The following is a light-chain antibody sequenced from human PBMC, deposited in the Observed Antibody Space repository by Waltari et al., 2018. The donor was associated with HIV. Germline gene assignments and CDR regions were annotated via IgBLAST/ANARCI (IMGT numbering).Light chain of an antibody. Sequence: ATLSVSPGERATLSCRASQSVTRNLAWYQQKPGQAPRLLIYGASTRATGIPARFSGSGSGTEFTLTIRSLQSEDFAVYYCQQYNNWPPTFGQGTKVEIK. CDR1: QSVTRN. V-gene: IGKV3-15*01. CDR3: QQYNNWPPT. J-gene: IGKJ1*01. CDR2: GAS.